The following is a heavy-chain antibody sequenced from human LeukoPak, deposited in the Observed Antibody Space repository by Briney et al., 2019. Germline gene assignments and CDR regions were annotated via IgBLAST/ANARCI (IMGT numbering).Heavy chain of an antibody. CDR3: AGGGSSPRYYYYYYMDV. CDR2: ISGSGGST. J-gene: IGHJ6*03. CDR1: GFTFSSYA. V-gene: IGHV3-23*01. D-gene: IGHD6-6*01. Sequence: PGGSLRLSCAASGFTFSSYAMSWVRQAPGKGLEWVSAISGSGGSTYYADSVKGRFTISRDNSKNTLYLQMNSLRAEDTAVYYCAGGGSSPRYYYYYYMDVWGKGTTVTVSS.